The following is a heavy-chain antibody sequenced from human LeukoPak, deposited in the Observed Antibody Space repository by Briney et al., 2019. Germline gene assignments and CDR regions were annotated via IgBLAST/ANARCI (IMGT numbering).Heavy chain of an antibody. CDR2: ISYDGSNK. Sequence: PGGSLRLSCAASGFTFSSYGMPWVRQAPGKGLEWVAVISYDGSNKYYADSVKGRFTISRDNSKNTLYLQMNSLRAEDTVVYYCAKELSSYYYDSSGYWGLAFDIWGQGTMVTVSS. CDR1: GFTFSSYG. D-gene: IGHD3-22*01. J-gene: IGHJ3*02. CDR3: AKELSSYYYDSSGYWGLAFDI. V-gene: IGHV3-30*18.